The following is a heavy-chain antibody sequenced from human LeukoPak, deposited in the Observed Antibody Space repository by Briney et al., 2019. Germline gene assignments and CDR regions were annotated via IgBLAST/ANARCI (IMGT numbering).Heavy chain of an antibody. V-gene: IGHV4-59*01. Sequence: PSETLSLTCTVSGGSISSYYWSWIRQPPGKGLEWIGYIYYSGSTNYNPSLKSRVTISVDTSKNQFSLKLSSVTAADTAVYYCARDQGDGYKTFDYWGQGTLVTVSS. CDR3: ARDQGDGYKTFDY. J-gene: IGHJ4*02. CDR2: IYYSGST. D-gene: IGHD5-24*01. CDR1: GGSISSYY.